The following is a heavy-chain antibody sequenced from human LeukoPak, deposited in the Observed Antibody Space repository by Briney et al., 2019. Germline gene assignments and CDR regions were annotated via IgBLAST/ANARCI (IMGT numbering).Heavy chain of an antibody. CDR3: ARDRSGSYSRDY. D-gene: IGHD1-26*01. Sequence: PGGSLSLSFAASGFPFRSYGMHWGRPVPGKGLGWVAIISYDGSVKYYADSVKCRFTISRDSFNDTLYLQMNSLRPDDSAVYYCARDRSGSYSRDYWGQGTLVTVSS. J-gene: IGHJ4*02. CDR1: GFPFRSYG. CDR2: ISYDGSVK. V-gene: IGHV3-30*03.